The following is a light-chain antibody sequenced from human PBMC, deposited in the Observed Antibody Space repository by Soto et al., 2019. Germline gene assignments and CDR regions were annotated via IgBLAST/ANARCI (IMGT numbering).Light chain of an antibody. Sequence: EKVMTQSPATLSVSPGERATLSCRASENIKNRLAWYQQKPGQGPRLLIYDAFTRATDIPARFSGSASGTEFTLTISSLQSEDSAFYYCQQYDDWPLTLGGGTKVDIK. CDR3: QQYDDWPLT. J-gene: IGKJ4*01. CDR1: ENIKNR. V-gene: IGKV3-15*01. CDR2: DAF.